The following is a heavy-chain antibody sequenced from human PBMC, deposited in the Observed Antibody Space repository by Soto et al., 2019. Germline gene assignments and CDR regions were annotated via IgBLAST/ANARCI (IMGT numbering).Heavy chain of an antibody. CDR2: ISSTTNYI. Sequence: PGGSLRLSCAASGFTFTRYSMNWVRQAPGKGLEWVSSISSTTNYIYYADSMKGRFTVSRDKAKNSVYLEMNSLSAEDTAVYYCARESEDLTSNFDYWGQGTMVTVYS. CDR3: ARESEDLTSNFDY. V-gene: IGHV3-21*01. CDR1: GFTFTRYS. J-gene: IGHJ4*02.